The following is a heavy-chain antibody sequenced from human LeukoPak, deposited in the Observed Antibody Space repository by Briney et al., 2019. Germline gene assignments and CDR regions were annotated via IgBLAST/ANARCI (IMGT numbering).Heavy chain of an antibody. CDR2: INPNSGGT. D-gene: IGHD6-19*01. CDR1: GYTFTGYY. V-gene: IGHV1-2*02. J-gene: IGHJ4*02. CDR3: ARARGRYSSGWYYFDY. Sequence: ASVKVSCKASGYTFTGYYMHWVRQAPGQGLEWMGWINPNSGGTNYAQKFQGRVTTTRDTSISTAYMELSRLRSDDTAVYYCARARGRYSSGWYYFDYWGQGTLVTVSS.